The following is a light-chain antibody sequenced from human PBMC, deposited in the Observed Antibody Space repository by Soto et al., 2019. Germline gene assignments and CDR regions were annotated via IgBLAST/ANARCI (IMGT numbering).Light chain of an antibody. CDR1: QSISSW. Sequence: DIQMTQSPSTLSASVGDRVTITCRASQSISSWLAWYQQKPGKAPKLLIYAASSLQSGVPSRFSGSGSETDFTLTINGLQPEDVATYYCQKYNSAPWTFGQGTKVDIK. V-gene: IGKV1-5*01. CDR3: QKYNSAPWT. CDR2: AAS. J-gene: IGKJ1*01.